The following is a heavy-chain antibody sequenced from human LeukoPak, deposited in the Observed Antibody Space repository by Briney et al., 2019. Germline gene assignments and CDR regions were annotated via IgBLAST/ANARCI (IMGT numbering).Heavy chain of an antibody. CDR1: GGSISSSSYY. Sequence: PSETLSLTCTVSGGSISSSSYYWGWIRQPPGKGLEWIGSIYYSGSTYYNPSLKSRVTISIDTSKNQFSLKLSSVTAADTAVYYCGGFQVAAAGFDYWGQGTLVTVSS. D-gene: IGHD6-13*01. V-gene: IGHV4-39*07. CDR2: IYYSGST. CDR3: GGFQVAAAGFDY. J-gene: IGHJ4*02.